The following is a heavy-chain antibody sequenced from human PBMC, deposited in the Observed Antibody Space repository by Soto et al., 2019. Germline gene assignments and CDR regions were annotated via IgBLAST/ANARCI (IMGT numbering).Heavy chain of an antibody. CDR1: GFTVSSNY. J-gene: IGHJ6*03. Sequence: GGSLRLSCAASGFTVSSNYMSWVRQAPGKGLEWVSVIYSGGSTYYADSVKGRFTISRDNSKNTLYLQMNSLRAEDTAVYYWSRDPSYYYYMAVWGKGTRVTASS. V-gene: IGHV3-66*01. CDR3: SRDPSYYYYMAV. CDR2: IYSGGST.